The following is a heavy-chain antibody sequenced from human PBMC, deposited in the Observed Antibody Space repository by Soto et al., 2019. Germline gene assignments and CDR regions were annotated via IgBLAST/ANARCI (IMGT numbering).Heavy chain of an antibody. Sequence: QVQLVQSGAEVKKPGASVKVSCKASGYTFTGYYMHWVRQAPGQGLEWIGWINPNSGGTNYAQKFQGWVTMTRDTSISTAYMELSRLRSDDTAVYYCARAPMQGSYYYYMDVWGKGTTVTVSS. CDR3: ARAPMQGSYYYYMDV. CDR1: GYTFTGYY. CDR2: INPNSGGT. J-gene: IGHJ6*03. V-gene: IGHV1-2*04.